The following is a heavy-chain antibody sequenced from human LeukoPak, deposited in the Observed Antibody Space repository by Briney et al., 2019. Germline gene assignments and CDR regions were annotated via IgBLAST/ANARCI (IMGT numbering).Heavy chain of an antibody. Sequence: SETLSLTCTVSGGSISSYYWSWIRQPPGKGLEWIGYIYYSGSTNYNPSLKSRVTISVDTSKNQFSLKLSSVTAADTAVYYCARGNVGSGSYYRDWGQGTLVTVSS. CDR2: IYYSGST. D-gene: IGHD3-10*01. J-gene: IGHJ4*02. CDR3: ARGNVGSGSYYRD. CDR1: GGSISSYY. V-gene: IGHV4-59*01.